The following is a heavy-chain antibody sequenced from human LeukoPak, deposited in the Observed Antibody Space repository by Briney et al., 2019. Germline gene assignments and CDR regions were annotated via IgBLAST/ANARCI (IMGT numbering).Heavy chain of an antibody. Sequence: SETLSLTCTVSGGSISSSSYYWGWIRQPPGKGLEWIGSIYYSGSTYYNPSLKSRVTISVDTSKNQFSLKLSSVTAADTAVYYCAREFLGSLVHPANFDYWGQGTLVSVSS. D-gene: IGHD2-15*01. J-gene: IGHJ4*02. CDR2: IYYSGST. CDR3: AREFLGSLVHPANFDY. CDR1: GGSISSSSYY. V-gene: IGHV4-39*07.